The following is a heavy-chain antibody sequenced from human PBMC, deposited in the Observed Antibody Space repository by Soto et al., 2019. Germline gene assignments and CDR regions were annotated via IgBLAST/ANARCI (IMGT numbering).Heavy chain of an antibody. Sequence: ASVKVSCKASGYTFSRYSMHWVRQAPEQGLEWMGTVNPSGGSSDYALKFRGRFIMTTDTSTSTVYMELSSLRSEDTAVYYCARSYCSNGVCYTGSYYYYAMDFWGQGTTVTVSS. CDR1: GYTFSRYS. CDR3: ARSYCSNGVCYTGSYYYYAMDF. CDR2: VNPSGGSS. J-gene: IGHJ6*02. V-gene: IGHV1-46*01. D-gene: IGHD2-8*01.